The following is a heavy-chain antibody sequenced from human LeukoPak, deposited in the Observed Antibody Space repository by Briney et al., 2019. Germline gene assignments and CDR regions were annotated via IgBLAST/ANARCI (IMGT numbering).Heavy chain of an antibody. J-gene: IGHJ3*02. CDR3: ARGFRDSSGYQGSRAFDI. Sequence: RSSETLSLTCTVSGGSISSGDYYWSWLRQPPGKGLEWIGYIYYSGSTYYNPSLKSRVTISVDTSKNQFSLKLSSVTAADAAVYYCARGFRDSSGYQGSRAFDIWGQGTMVTVSS. V-gene: IGHV4-30-4*01. CDR1: GGSISSGDYY. CDR2: IYYSGST. D-gene: IGHD3-22*01.